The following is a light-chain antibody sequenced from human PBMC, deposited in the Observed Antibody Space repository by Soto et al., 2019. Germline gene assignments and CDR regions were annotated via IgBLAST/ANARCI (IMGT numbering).Light chain of an antibody. CDR3: LQHNSHPIT. Sequence: DIEVTQYPPAMSASVGGIVKITCRASQNINNWIAWYQQKPGRAPKFLIYDASTLESGVPSRFSGSGSGTEFTLTIRSLQPEDFATYYCLQHNSHPITFAQRTRLAI. V-gene: IGKV1-5*01. J-gene: IGKJ5*01. CDR2: DAS. CDR1: QNINNW.